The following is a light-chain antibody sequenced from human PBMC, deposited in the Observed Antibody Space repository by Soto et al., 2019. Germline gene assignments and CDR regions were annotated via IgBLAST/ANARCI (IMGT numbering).Light chain of an antibody. CDR1: QSVSSS. V-gene: IGKV3-15*01. J-gene: IGKJ4*01. CDR3: QQYSDWPPLT. CDR2: GAS. Sequence: EVVLTQSPATLSVSPGERATLSCRASQSVSSSLAWYQHKPGQAPRLLIHGASTRATGVPDRFSGSGSGTEFALIISGLQSEDCAVYYFQQYSDWPPLTFGGGTKVEIK.